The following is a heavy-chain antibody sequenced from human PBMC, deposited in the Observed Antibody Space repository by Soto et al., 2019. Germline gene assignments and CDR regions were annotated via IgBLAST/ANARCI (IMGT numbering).Heavy chain of an antibody. CDR3: ARHEEIDHVRI. V-gene: IGHV4-59*08. J-gene: IGHJ4*02. Sequence: QVQLQESGPGLVKPSETLSLTCTVSGGSISNYFWSWIRQPPGKGLEWIGYIYYSGSTNYSPSLKSQVTISVDTSKNKFSLKLSSVTAADTAVYYCARHEEIDHVRIWGQGTPVTVSS. CDR1: GGSISNYF. CDR2: IYYSGST. D-gene: IGHD3-10*01.